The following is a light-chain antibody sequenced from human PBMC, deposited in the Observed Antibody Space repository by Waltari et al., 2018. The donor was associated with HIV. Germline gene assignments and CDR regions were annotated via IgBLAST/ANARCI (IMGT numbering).Light chain of an antibody. V-gene: IGLV2-14*01. CDR3: SSYTSSSTLVV. CDR2: EVS. J-gene: IGLJ2*01. Sequence: QSALTQPASVSGSPGQSITISCTGTSSAVAGYNYVSWYQQHPGKAPKLMIYEVSNRPSGVSNRFSGSKSGNTASLTISGLQAEDEADYYCSSYTSSSTLVVFGGGTKLTVL. CDR1: SSAVAGYNY.